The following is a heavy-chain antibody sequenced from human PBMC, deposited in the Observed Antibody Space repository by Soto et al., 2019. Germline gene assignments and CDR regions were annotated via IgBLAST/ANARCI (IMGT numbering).Heavy chain of an antibody. J-gene: IGHJ3*02. CDR3: TREERYSGSYYLGAFDI. V-gene: IGHV3-72*01. CDR2: TRKKANSYTI. CDR1: GFTFSDHY. D-gene: IGHD1-26*01. Sequence: EVQLVESGGGLVQPGGSLRLSCAASGFTFSDHYMDWVRQAPGNGLEWVGRTRKKANSYTIEYAASVKGRFTISRDDSKSSLYLQMNSLKSEDTAVYYCTREERYSGSYYLGAFDIWGQGTMVTVSS.